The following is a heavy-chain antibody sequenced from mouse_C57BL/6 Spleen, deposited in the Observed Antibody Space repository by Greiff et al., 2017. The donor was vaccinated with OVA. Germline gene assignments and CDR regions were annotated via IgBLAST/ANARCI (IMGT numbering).Heavy chain of an antibody. CDR2: INPSNGGT. J-gene: IGHJ4*01. V-gene: IGHV1-53*01. CDR3: ARSRVRYYAMDY. D-gene: IGHD2-14*01. CDR1: GYTFTSYW. Sequence: QVQLQQSGTELVKPGASVKLSCKASGYTFTSYWMHWVKQRPGQGLEWIGNINPSNGGTNYNEKFKSKATLTVDKSSSTAYMQLSSLTSEDSAVYYCARSRVRYYAMDYWGQGTSVTVSS.